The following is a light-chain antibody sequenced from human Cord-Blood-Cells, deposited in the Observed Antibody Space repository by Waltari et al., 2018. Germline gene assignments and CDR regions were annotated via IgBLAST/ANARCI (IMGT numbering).Light chain of an antibody. J-gene: IGLJ3*02. CDR1: SSNIGSNT. CDR3: CSYAGSSTWV. V-gene: IGLV1-44*01. CDR2: SNN. Sequence: QSVLTQPPSASGTPGQRVTISCSGSSSNIGSNTLNWYQQLPGTAPKLLIYSNNQRPSGVPDRFSGSKSGTSASLAISGLQSEDEADYYCCSYAGSSTWVFGGGTKLTVL.